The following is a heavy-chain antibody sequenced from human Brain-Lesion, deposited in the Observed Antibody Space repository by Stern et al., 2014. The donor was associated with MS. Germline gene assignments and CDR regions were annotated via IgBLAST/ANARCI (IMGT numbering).Heavy chain of an antibody. CDR2: ITYSGTT. V-gene: IGHV4-30-4*01. CDR3: ARSTVSAEYYLDY. CDR1: GGSINSGDYH. J-gene: IGHJ4*02. Sequence: VQLVQSGPGLVKPSQTLSLTCTVSGGSINSGDYHWTWIRQPPGKGLEWIGFITYSGTTYYKPSLQRRLTISVDTSKNQFSLKLRSVTAGDTAVYYCARSTVSAEYYLDYWAREPWSPSPQ. D-gene: IGHD4-11*01.